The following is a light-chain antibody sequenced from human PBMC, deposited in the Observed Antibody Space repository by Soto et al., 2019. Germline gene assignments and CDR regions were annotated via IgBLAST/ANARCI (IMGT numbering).Light chain of an antibody. CDR3: SSFTDGNNIV. V-gene: IGLV2-8*01. CDR2: DVT. J-gene: IGLJ1*01. Sequence: QSALTQSPSASGSPGQSVTISCTGTSSDIGGYNSVSWYQQHPGKAPKVMIYDVTKRPSGVPDHLSGSKSGNTASLTVSALQAEDEADYYCSSFTDGNNIVFGTGTKLTVL. CDR1: SSDIGGYNS.